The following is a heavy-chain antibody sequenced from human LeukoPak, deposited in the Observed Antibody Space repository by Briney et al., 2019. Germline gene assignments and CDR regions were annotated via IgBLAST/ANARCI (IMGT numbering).Heavy chain of an antibody. Sequence: ASVKVSCKASGGTFSSYAISWVRQAPGQGLEWMGRIIPILGIANYAQKFQGRVTITADKSASTAYMELSSLRSEDTAVYYCARVDTAMVIDYWGQGTLVTVSS. CDR2: IIPILGIA. V-gene: IGHV1-69*04. D-gene: IGHD5-18*01. CDR3: ARVDTAMVIDY. CDR1: GGTFSSYA. J-gene: IGHJ4*02.